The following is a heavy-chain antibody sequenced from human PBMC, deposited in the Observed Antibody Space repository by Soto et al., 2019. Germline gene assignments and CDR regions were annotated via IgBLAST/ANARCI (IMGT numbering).Heavy chain of an antibody. CDR1: GYTFTSYY. Sequence: QVQLVQSGAEVKKPGASVKVSCKASGYTFTSYYMHWVRQAPGQGLEWMGIINPSGGSTSYAQKFQGRVTRTRDTSTSTVYMELSSLRSEDTAVYYCAREAGELPSVGGGQGTLVTVSS. CDR2: INPSGGST. CDR3: AREAGELPSVG. V-gene: IGHV1-46*03. D-gene: IGHD1-26*01. J-gene: IGHJ4*02.